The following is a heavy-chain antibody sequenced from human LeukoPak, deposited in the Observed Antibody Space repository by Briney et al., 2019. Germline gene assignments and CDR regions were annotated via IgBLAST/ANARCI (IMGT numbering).Heavy chain of an antibody. D-gene: IGHD2-2*01. CDR3: ARVRGSGFCSGSSCAKDPGYYYYMDV. Sequence: GGSLRLSCEGSGFTLNGYYMSWIRQAPGKGLEWVSYINPSGNTLYYADYAKGRFTISRDNAKKSLDLQMYSLRAEDTAVYYCARVRGSGFCSGSSCAKDPGYYYYMDVWGKGTTVTVSS. CDR1: GFTLNGYY. J-gene: IGHJ6*03. CDR2: INPSGNTL. V-gene: IGHV3-11*01.